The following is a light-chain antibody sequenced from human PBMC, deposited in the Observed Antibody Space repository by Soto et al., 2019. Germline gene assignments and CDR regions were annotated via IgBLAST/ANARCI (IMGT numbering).Light chain of an antibody. CDR2: KAS. CDR3: QQYNSYPRT. V-gene: IGKV1-5*03. Sequence: DIQMTQSPSILSASVGDRVTITCRASQSISSWLAWYQQKPGKAPKILIYKASSLESGVPSRFSGSGSGTEFTLTISSLQPDDFATYHCQQYNSYPRTFGGGTKVDIK. CDR1: QSISSW. J-gene: IGKJ4*01.